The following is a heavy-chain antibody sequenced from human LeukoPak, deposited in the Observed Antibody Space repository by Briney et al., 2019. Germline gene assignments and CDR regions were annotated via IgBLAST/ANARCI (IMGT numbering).Heavy chain of an antibody. J-gene: IGHJ4*02. CDR2: VSFDGNNK. D-gene: IGHD2-15*01. V-gene: IGHV3-30*18. CDR1: GFTFSSYG. Sequence: GGSLRLSCAASGFTFSSYGMHWVRQAPGRGLEWVAVVSFDGNNKYYASSAKGRFTTSPHYSMNTLYLQMRTLRAEATAVYHCAQGSPYDSLCSGGSCYSDNWGQRTLVTVSS. CDR3: AQGSPYDSLCSGGSCYSDN.